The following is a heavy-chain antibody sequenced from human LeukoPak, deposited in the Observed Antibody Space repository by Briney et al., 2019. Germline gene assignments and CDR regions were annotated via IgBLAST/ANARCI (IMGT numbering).Heavy chain of an antibody. D-gene: IGHD3-3*01. CDR1: GFTFSSYG. V-gene: IGHV3-30*18. Sequence: PGRSLRLSCAASGFTFSSYGMHWVRQAPGKGLEWVAVISYDGSNKYYADSVKGRFTISRNNSKNTLYLQMNSLRAEDTAVYYCAKDLITTTPQVWGQGTLVTVSS. J-gene: IGHJ4*02. CDR2: ISYDGSNK. CDR3: AKDLITTTPQV.